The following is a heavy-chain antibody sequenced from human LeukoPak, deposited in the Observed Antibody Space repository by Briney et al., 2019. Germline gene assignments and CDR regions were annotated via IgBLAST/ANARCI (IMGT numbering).Heavy chain of an antibody. J-gene: IGHJ6*04. D-gene: IGHD3-10*02. CDR1: GFTFSSYS. V-gene: IGHV3-48*01. CDR2: ISYSRSAI. Sequence: PGGSLRLSCAVSGFTFSSYSMNWVRQAPGKGLEWVSYISYSRSAIYYADSVKGRFTISRDNAKNSLYLQMNSLRAEDTAVYYCAELGITMIGGVWGKGTTVTISS. CDR3: AELGITMIGGV.